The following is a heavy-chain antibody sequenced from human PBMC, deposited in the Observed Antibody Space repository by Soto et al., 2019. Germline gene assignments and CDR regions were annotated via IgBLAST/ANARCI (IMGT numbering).Heavy chain of an antibody. D-gene: IGHD2-15*01. CDR3: ARDKFVGYCSGGSCYRAFDI. CDR2: ISSNGGST. V-gene: IGHV3-64*01. Sequence: GGSLRLSCAASGFTFSSYAMHWVRQAPGKGLEYVSAISSNGGSTYYANSVKDRFTISRDNSKNTLYLQMGSLRAEDMAVYYCARDKFVGYCSGGSCYRAFDIWGQGTMVTVSS. CDR1: GFTFSSYA. J-gene: IGHJ3*02.